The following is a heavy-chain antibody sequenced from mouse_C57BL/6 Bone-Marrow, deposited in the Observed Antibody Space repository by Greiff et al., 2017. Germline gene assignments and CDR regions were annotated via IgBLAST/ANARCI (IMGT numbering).Heavy chain of an antibody. D-gene: IGHD1-1*01. Sequence: VQLQQSGAELVRPGASVKLSCTASGFNIKDYYMHWVKQRPEQGLEWIGRIDPEDGDTEYAPKFQGKATMTADTSSNTAYLQLSSLRSEDTAVYYCTTYYGSSYDWYFDVWGTGTTVTVSS. V-gene: IGHV14-1*01. CDR3: TTYYGSSYDWYFDV. J-gene: IGHJ1*03. CDR2: IDPEDGDT. CDR1: GFNIKDYY.